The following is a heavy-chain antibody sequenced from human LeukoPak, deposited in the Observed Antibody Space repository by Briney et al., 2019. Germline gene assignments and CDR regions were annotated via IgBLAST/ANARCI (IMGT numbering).Heavy chain of an antibody. CDR1: GCTFSDYY. D-gene: IGHD2-15*01. V-gene: IGHV3-11*01. Sequence: GGSLRLSCAASGCTFSDYYMSWIRQAPGKGLEWVSYISSSGSTIYYADSVKGRFTIYRDNAKNSLYLQMNSLRAEDTAVYYCARVHCSGGSCYADYYYDSSLVDYWGQGTLVTVSS. CDR3: ARVHCSGGSCYADYYYDSSLVDY. CDR2: ISSSGSTI. J-gene: IGHJ4*02.